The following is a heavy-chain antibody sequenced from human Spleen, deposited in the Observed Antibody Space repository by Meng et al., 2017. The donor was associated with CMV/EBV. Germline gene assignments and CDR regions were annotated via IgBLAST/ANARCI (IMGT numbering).Heavy chain of an antibody. D-gene: IGHD3-22*01. V-gene: IGHV1-2*02. J-gene: IGHJ4*02. CDR1: GYTFTGYY. CDR3: ARAGGSGYFLTVDY. Sequence: ASGYTFTGYYMHWVRQAPGHGREWMGWINPNSGGTNYAQKFQGRVTMTRDTSISTAYMELSRLRSDDTAVYSCARAGGSGYFLTVDYWGQGTLVTVSS. CDR2: INPNSGGT.